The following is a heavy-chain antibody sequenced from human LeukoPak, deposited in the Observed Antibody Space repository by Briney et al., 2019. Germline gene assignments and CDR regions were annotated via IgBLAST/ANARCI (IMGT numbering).Heavy chain of an antibody. D-gene: IGHD3-10*01. CDR1: GYTFTGYY. V-gene: IGHV1-2*02. CDR2: INPNSGGT. J-gene: IGHJ3*02. CDR3: ASDVGGSSRSDAFDI. Sequence: ASVKVSCKSSGYTFTGYYMHWVRQAPGQGLAWMGWINPNSGGTNYAQKFQGRVTMTRDTSISTAYMELSRLRSDDTAVYYCASDVGGSSRSDAFDIWGQGTMVTVSS.